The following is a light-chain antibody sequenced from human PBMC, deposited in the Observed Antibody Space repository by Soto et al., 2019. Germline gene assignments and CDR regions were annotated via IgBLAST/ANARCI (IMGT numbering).Light chain of an antibody. V-gene: IGKV1-9*01. J-gene: IGKJ4*01. CDR1: QTISSW. Sequence: DIQMTQSPSTLSGSVGDRVTITCRASQTISSWLAWYQQKPGKAPKLLIYLTSTLHSGVPSSFSGSGSGTDFSLTISSLQPEDAATYYCQSLNRFPHSFGGGTKVDIK. CDR3: QSLNRFPHS. CDR2: LTS.